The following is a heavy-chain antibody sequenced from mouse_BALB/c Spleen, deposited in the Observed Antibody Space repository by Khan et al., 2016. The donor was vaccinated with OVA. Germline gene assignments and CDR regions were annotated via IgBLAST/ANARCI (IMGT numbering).Heavy chain of an antibody. J-gene: IGHJ3*01. CDR2: INYSGNT. D-gene: IGHD2-4*01. CDR1: GYSITSEYA. CDR3: TRKDYYDYDPFPY. Sequence: QLEESGPGLVKPSQSLSLTCTVTGYSITSEYAWNWIRHFPGNKLEWMGYINYSGNTRYNPSLKSRISITRDTSKNQFFLQLNSVTTEDTATYYCTRKDYYDYDPFPYWGQGTLVTASA. V-gene: IGHV3-2*02.